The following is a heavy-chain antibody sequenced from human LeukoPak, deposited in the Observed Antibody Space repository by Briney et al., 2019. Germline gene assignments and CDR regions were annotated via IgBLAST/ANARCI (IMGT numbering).Heavy chain of an antibody. Sequence: PSETLSLTCTVSGGSISSSSYYWGWIRQPPGKGLEWIGSIYYSGSTNYNPSLKSRVTISVDTSKNQFSLKLSSVTAADTAVYYCARDSSNSSGWPWSRDPYYYYGMDVWGQGTTVTVSS. CDR1: GGSISSSSYY. CDR3: ARDSSNSSGWPWSRDPYYYYGMDV. CDR2: IYYSGST. D-gene: IGHD6-19*01. V-gene: IGHV4-39*07. J-gene: IGHJ6*02.